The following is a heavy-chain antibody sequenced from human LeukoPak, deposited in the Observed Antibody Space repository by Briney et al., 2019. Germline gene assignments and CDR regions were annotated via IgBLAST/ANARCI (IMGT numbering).Heavy chain of an antibody. D-gene: IGHD1-7*01. V-gene: IGHV1-24*01. J-gene: IGHJ6*02. CDR2: FDPEDGET. Sequence: ASVKVSCKVSGYTLTELSMHWVRQAPGKGLEWMGGFDPEDGETIYAQKFQGRVTMTEDTSTDTAYMELSSLRSEDTAVYYCARAKNSYYYYGMDVWGQGTTVTVSS. CDR3: ARAKNSYYYYGMDV. CDR1: GYTLTELS.